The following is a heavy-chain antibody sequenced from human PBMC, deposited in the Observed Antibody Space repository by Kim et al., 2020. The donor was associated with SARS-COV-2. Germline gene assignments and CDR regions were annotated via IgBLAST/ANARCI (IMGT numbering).Heavy chain of an antibody. Sequence: KYSQKFQGRVTITRDTSASTAYMELSSLRSEDTAVYYCARVSDYYYGMDVWGQGTTVTVSS. J-gene: IGHJ6*02. V-gene: IGHV1-3*01. CDR3: ARVSDYYYGMDV.